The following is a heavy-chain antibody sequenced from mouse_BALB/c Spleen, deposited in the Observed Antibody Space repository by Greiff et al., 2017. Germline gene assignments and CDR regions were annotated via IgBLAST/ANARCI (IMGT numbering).Heavy chain of an antibody. CDR2: ISSGGSYT. Sequence: EVMLVESGGDLVKPGGSLKLSCAASGFTFSSYGMSWVRQTPDKRLEWVATISSGGSYTYYPDSVKGRFTISRDNAKNTLYLQMSSLKSEDTAMYYCARHDGYSLFDYWGQGTTLTVSS. CDR1: GFTFSSYG. V-gene: IGHV5-6*01. CDR3: ARHDGYSLFDY. J-gene: IGHJ2*01. D-gene: IGHD2-3*01.